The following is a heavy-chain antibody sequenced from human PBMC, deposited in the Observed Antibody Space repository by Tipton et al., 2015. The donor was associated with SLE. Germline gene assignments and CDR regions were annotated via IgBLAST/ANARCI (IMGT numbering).Heavy chain of an antibody. CDR3: AKDEKNNWFDP. Sequence: RSLRLSCSASGFTFGSFGLHWVRQAPGKGLEWVAGIRYDGSEKYYADSAKGRFTISRDNSKNTRYLQMNNLGAEDTAVYYCAKDEKNNWFDPWGQGTLVTVSS. V-gene: IGHV3-33*06. CDR2: IRYDGSEK. CDR1: GFTFGSFG. J-gene: IGHJ5*02.